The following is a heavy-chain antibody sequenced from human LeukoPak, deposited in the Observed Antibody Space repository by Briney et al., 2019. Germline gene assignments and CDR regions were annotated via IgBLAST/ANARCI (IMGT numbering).Heavy chain of an antibody. V-gene: IGHV3-23*01. J-gene: IGHJ2*01. Sequence: GGSLRLSCAASGFTFSTYAMSWVRQAPGKGLEWVSTISDSGANAYYADSVRGRFTISRDNSKNTLYLQKNSLRADDTAIYYCAKSMTLQWRGFFDLWGRGTHVTVSS. CDR1: GFTFSTYA. CDR2: ISDSGANA. D-gene: IGHD6-19*01. CDR3: AKSMTLQWRGFFDL.